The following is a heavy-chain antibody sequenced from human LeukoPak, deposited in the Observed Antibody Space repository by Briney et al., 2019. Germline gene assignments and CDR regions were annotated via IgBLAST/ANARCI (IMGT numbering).Heavy chain of an antibody. J-gene: IGHJ4*02. V-gene: IGHV4-59*01. CDR2: IYYS. CDR1: GGSISSDY. CDR3: ARVSGYDWESFYDY. D-gene: IGHD5-12*01. Sequence: SETLSLTCTVSGGSISSDYWSWIRQPPGKGLEWIGYIYYSYNPPLKSRVTISVDTSKNQFSLKLNSVTAADTAVYYCARVSGYDWESFYDYWGQGTLVTVSS.